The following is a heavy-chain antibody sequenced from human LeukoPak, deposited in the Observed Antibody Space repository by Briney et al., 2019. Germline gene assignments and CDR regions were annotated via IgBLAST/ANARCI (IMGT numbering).Heavy chain of an antibody. J-gene: IGHJ5*02. CDR3: ATGRRKITIFGVVRNWFDP. V-gene: IGHV4-34*01. CDR1: GGSFSGYY. D-gene: IGHD3-3*01. Sequence: SETLSLTCAVYGGSFSGYYWSWIRQPPGKGLEWIGEINHSGSTNYNPSLKSRVTISVDTSKNQFSLKLSSVTAADTAVYYCATGRRKITIFGVVRNWFDPWGQGTLVTVSS. CDR2: INHSGST.